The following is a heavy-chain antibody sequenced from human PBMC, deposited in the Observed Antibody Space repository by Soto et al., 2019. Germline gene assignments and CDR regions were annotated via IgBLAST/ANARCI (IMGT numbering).Heavy chain of an antibody. CDR3: ARARERGYYMLGFDF. Sequence: SETLSLTCTVSGGSISSGGYYWSWIRQHPGKGLEWIGYIYYSGSTYFNPSLKSRVTISLDKSNNQFSLKLSSVTAADTAVYFCARARERGYYMLGFDFWGRGTLVTVSS. CDR1: GGSISSGGYY. V-gene: IGHV4-31*03. J-gene: IGHJ4*02. CDR2: IYYSGST. D-gene: IGHD3-10*02.